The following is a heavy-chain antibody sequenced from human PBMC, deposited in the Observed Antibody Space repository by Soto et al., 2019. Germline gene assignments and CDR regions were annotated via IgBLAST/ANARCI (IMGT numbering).Heavy chain of an antibody. CDR2: IWYDGSNK. J-gene: IGHJ4*02. D-gene: IGHD3-10*01. CDR1: GFTFSSYG. Sequence: GGSLRLSCAASGFTFSSYGMHWVRQAPGKGLEWVAVIWYDGSNKYYADSVKGRFTISRDNSKNTLYLQMNSLRAEDTAAYYCARAGGSGCYYGCWGRRTRVTVSS. V-gene: IGHV3-33*01. CDR3: ARAGGSGCYYGC.